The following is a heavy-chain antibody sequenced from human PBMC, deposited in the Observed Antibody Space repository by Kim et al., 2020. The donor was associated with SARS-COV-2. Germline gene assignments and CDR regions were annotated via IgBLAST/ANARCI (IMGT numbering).Heavy chain of an antibody. D-gene: IGHD6-13*01. CDR3: AKGKWLEQQLVPLYYYYYYMDV. CDR1: GFTFSSYG. CDR2: ISYDGSNK. V-gene: IGHV3-30*18. Sequence: GGSLRLSCAASGFTFSSYGMHWVRQAPGKGLEWVAVISYDGSNKYYADSVKGRFTISRDNSKNTLYLQMNSLRAEDTAVYYCAKGKWLEQQLVPLYYYYYYMDVWGKGTTVTVSS. J-gene: IGHJ6*03.